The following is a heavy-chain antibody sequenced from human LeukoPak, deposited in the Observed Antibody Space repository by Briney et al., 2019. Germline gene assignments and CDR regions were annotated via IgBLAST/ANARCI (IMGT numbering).Heavy chain of an antibody. CDR2: TYYRSKWYN. V-gene: IGHV6-1*01. CDR1: GDSVSSKNGA. CDR3: ARDFGTTGWHTFDY. J-gene: IGHJ4*02. Sequence: SQTLSLTCVVSGDSVSSKNGAWNWIRQSPSRGLEWLGRTYYRSKWYNDYSESMEGRMTISQDTSKNQYSLHLNSVTPDDTAVYYCARDFGTTGWHTFDYWGQGTLVTVSS. D-gene: IGHD6-19*01.